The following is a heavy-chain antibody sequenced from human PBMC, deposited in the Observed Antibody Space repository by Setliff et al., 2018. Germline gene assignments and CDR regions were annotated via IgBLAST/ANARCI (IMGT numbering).Heavy chain of an antibody. V-gene: IGHV4-34*01. Sequence: PSETLSLTCAVYGGSFSTYYWIWIRQPPGKGLEWIGEINHSGSTNYNPSLKSRVTISVDPSKNQFSLKLSSVTAAVTALYYCANRHPDYCDSSVNWFDPRGQGTLVTVSS. CDR2: INHSGST. J-gene: IGHJ5*02. CDR3: ANRHPDYCDSSVNWFDP. D-gene: IGHD3-22*01. CDR1: GGSFSTYY.